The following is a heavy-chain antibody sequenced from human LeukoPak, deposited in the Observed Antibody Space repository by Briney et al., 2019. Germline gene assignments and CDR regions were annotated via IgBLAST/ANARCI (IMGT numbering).Heavy chain of an antibody. V-gene: IGHV4-59*08. CDR1: GGSICTYY. J-gene: IGHJ4*02. Sequence: SETLSLTCTVSGGSICTYYWSWLRQPPGKGPEWIGYIYNNGSPNYNPSLKSRVSMSIDTSKNQFSLRLNSVTAADTAVYYCARNGGSWSFDYWGRGTLVTASS. CDR2: IYNNGSP. CDR3: ARNGGSWSFDY. D-gene: IGHD6-13*01.